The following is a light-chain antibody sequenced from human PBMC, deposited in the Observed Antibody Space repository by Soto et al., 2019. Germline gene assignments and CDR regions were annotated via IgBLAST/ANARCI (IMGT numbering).Light chain of an antibody. CDR3: QQYTNWPPNT. Sequence: EIVLTQSPATLSVSPGERATLSCRASQSVGSNLAWFQQKPGQAPRLLIYGASTRATGVPARFSGSGSGTDFTLTISSLQSEDFAVYYCQQYTNWPPNTFGQGSRLEIK. CDR1: QSVGSN. CDR2: GAS. V-gene: IGKV3-15*01. J-gene: IGKJ5*01.